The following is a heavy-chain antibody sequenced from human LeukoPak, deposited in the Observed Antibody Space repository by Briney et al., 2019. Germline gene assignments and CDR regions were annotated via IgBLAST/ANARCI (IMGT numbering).Heavy chain of an antibody. CDR1: GFTFSNYA. J-gene: IGHJ4*02. CDR3: AKVRTGHYFDY. V-gene: IGHV3-23*01. Sequence: GGSLRLSCAASGFTFSNYAMSWVRQAPGKGLEWVSSISGTGGSTYYADSMKGRFTISRDNSNNTLFLQMNSLRAEDTAVYYCAKVRTGHYFDYWGQGTLVTVSS. D-gene: IGHD1-1*01. CDR2: ISGTGGST.